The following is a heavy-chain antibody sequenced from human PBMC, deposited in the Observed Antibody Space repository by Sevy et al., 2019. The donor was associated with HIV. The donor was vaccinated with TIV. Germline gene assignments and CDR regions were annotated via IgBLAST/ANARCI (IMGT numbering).Heavy chain of an antibody. V-gene: IGHV3-7*01. CDR2: INQDGSEE. J-gene: IGHJ6*02. D-gene: IGHD3-16*01. Sequence: GALRLSCAASGFNFRSYWMTWVRQAPGKGLEWVANINQDGSEENYVDSVKGRFTIFRDNAKNSLFLQLNSLRAEDTSVYYCAGTGSYADTYYYYYAMDVWGQGATVTVSS. CDR1: GFNFRSYW. CDR3: AGTGSYADTYYYYYAMDV.